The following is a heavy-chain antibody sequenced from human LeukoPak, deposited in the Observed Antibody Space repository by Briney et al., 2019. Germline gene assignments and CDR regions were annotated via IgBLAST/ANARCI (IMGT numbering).Heavy chain of an antibody. CDR2: IIPIFGTA. CDR1: GGTFSSYA. J-gene: IGHJ3*02. CDR3: ATQYSYGYRGAFDI. Sequence: ASVTVSCKASGGTFSSYAISWVRQAPGQGLEWMGGIIPIFGTANYAQKFQGRVTITTDESTSTAYMELSSLRSEDTAVYYCATQYSYGYRGAFDIWGQGTMVTVSS. V-gene: IGHV1-69*05. D-gene: IGHD5-18*01.